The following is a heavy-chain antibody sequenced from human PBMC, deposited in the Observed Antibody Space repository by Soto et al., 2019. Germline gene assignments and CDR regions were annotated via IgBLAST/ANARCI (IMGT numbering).Heavy chain of an antibody. D-gene: IGHD6-6*01. Sequence: QITLKESGPPLVKPTQTLTLTCTFSGFSLSTSGVGVGWIRQPPGKALEWLALIYWDDDKRYSPSLKSRLTITKDTSKNQVVLTMTNMDPVDTATYYCAHSSQYRSSSWGDAFDIWGQGTMVTVSS. J-gene: IGHJ3*02. CDR1: GFSLSTSGVG. V-gene: IGHV2-5*02. CDR3: AHSSQYRSSSWGDAFDI. CDR2: IYWDDDK.